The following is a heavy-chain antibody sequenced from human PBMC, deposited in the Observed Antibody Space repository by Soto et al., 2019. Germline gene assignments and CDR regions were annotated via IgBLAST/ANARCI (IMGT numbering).Heavy chain of an antibody. CDR3: ARSTVTRYYYYYYGMDV. CDR1: GFTFSSYG. V-gene: IGHV3-33*01. D-gene: IGHD4-17*01. J-gene: IGHJ6*02. Sequence: GGSLRLSCAASGFTFSSYGMHWVRQAPGKGLEWVAVIWYDGSNKYYADSVKGRFTISRDNSKNTLYLQMNSLRAEDTAVYYCARSTVTRYYYYYYGMDVWGQGTTVTVSS. CDR2: IWYDGSNK.